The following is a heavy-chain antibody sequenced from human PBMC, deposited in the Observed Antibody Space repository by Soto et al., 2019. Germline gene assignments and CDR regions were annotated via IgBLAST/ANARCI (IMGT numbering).Heavy chain of an antibody. V-gene: IGHV3-48*02. J-gene: IGHJ4*02. CDR2: ISSSSSTI. CDR3: ARGRALGRFLEWLPRVFDY. Sequence: GGSLRLCCTASGFTFSSYSMNWVRQAPGKGLEWVSYISSSSSTIYYADSVKGRFTISRDNAKNSLYLQMNSLRDEDTAVYYCARGRALGRFLEWLPRVFDYWGQGSLVT. CDR1: GFTFSSYS. D-gene: IGHD3-3*01.